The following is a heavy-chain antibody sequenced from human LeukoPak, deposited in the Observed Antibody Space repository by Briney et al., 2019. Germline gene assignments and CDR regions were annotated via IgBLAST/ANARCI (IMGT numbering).Heavy chain of an antibody. Sequence: PGGSLRLSCAASGFTFSNYAMSWVRQAPGKGLEWVSAINNSGGSTYYADSVKGRLTISRDNSKNTLYLQMNSLRDEDTAVYYCAKPAISSRGWYYDYWGQGTLVTVSS. D-gene: IGHD6-19*01. CDR3: AKPAISSRGWYYDY. V-gene: IGHV3-23*01. CDR2: INNSGGST. J-gene: IGHJ4*02. CDR1: GFTFSNYA.